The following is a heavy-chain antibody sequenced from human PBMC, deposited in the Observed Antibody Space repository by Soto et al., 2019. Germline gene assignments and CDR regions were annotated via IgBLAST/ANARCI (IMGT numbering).Heavy chain of an antibody. J-gene: IGHJ4*02. V-gene: IGHV4-31*03. CDR1: GGSISSGGYY. CDR2: IYYSGST. D-gene: IGHD2-15*01. CDR3: ASQGDCSGGSCYSFDY. Sequence: QVQLQESGPGLVKPSQTLSLTCTVSGGSISSGGYYWSWIRQHPGKGLEWIGYIYYSGSTYYNPALKSRVTISVDTSKNQFSLKLSSVTAADTAVYYCASQGDCSGGSCYSFDYWGQGTLVTVSS.